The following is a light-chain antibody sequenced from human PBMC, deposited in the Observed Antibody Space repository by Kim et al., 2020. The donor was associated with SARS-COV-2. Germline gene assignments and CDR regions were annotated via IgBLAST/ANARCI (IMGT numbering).Light chain of an antibody. CDR2: GAS. CDR3: EKYNGNPWT. V-gene: IGKV1-27*01. CDR1: QDISSN. Sequence: APVGERAPIACRASQDISSNVAWYQQKPGKVPKLLFFGASALHSGVPSRFSVSGSGTDFTLTISTLQPADVATYYSEKYNGNPWTFGQGTKMDIK. J-gene: IGKJ1*01.